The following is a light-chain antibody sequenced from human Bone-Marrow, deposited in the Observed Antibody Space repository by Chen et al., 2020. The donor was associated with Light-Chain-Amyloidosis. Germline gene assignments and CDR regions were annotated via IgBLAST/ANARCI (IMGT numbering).Light chain of an antibody. CDR3: QSADSSGTYEVI. Sequence: SSELTHPPSVSVSPGHTARITCSGDDLPKKYAYWYQQKPGQAPVLVIHRDTERPSGSSERFSGSSSGTTATLTISGVQAEDEADYHCQSADSSGTYEVIFGGGTKLTVL. CDR2: RDT. J-gene: IGLJ2*01. V-gene: IGLV3-25*03. CDR1: DLPKKY.